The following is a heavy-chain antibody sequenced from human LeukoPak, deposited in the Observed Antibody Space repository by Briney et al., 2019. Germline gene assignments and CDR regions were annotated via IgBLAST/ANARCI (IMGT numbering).Heavy chain of an antibody. D-gene: IGHD3-10*01. CDR3: ARDLMVRGVIGAYDI. J-gene: IGHJ3*02. CDR1: GYTFTDYY. CDR2: INPNTGGT. Sequence: ASVKVSCKASGYTFTDYYLRWVRQAPGQGLEWMGWINPNTGGTNYAQNFQGRVTVTRDTSISTAYMELSRLRSDDTAVYYCARDLMVRGVIGAYDIWGQGTMVTVSS. V-gene: IGHV1-2*02.